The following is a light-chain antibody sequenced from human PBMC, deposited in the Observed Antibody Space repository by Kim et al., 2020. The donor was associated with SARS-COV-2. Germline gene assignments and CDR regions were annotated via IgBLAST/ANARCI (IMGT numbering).Light chain of an antibody. J-gene: IGKJ1*01. CDR2: GAS. Sequence: SPGESATLSCRASQSVSSIYLAWYQQKPGQAPRLLIYGASSRATGIADRFSGSGSGTDFTLTITTLKPEDAAVYYCQNYGYSPWTFGRGTKVDIK. V-gene: IGKV3-20*01. CDR3: QNYGYSPWT. CDR1: QSVSSIY.